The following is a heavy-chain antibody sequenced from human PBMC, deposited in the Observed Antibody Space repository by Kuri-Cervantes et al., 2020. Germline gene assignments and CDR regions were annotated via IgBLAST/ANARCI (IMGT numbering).Heavy chain of an antibody. CDR3: ARDFSYYDSSGYGY. J-gene: IGHJ4*02. CDR2: ISSSGSTI. V-gene: IGHV3-11*01. D-gene: IGHD3-22*01. Sequence: GGSLRLSCAASGFTFSDCYMSWIRQAPGKGLEWVSYISSSGSTIYYADSVKGRFPISRDNAKNSLYLQMNSLRAEDTAVYYCARDFSYYDSSGYGYWGQGTLVTVSS. CDR1: GFTFSDCY.